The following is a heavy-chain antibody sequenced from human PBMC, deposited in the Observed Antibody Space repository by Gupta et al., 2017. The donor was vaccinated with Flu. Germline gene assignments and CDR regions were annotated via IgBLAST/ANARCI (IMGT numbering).Heavy chain of an antibody. CDR3: ASPLIGGGFAF. CDR1: GDTLTGYY. Sequence: CKASGDTLTGYYIHWVRQAPGQGLEWMGWINPKRGGTNYAQKFQGRVTVTWDTSISTAYMDLSRLRSDDTALYYCASPLIGGGFAFWGQGTLVTVSS. D-gene: IGHD3-16*01. CDR2: INPKRGGT. J-gene: IGHJ4*02. V-gene: IGHV1-2*02.